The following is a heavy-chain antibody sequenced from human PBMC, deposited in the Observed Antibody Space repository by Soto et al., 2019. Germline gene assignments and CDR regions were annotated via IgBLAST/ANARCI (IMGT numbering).Heavy chain of an antibody. V-gene: IGHV1-46*01. CDR2: VNPSVIST. CDR3: ARTSSIAAAGSGYYFDY. Sequence: ASVKVSCKASGYTFSNYYMHWVRQAPGQGLEWMGTVNPSVISTTYAQKFQGRVTMTRDTSTSTVYMELSSLRSEDTAVYYCARTSSIAAAGSGYYFDYWG. J-gene: IGHJ4*01. CDR1: GYTFSNYY. D-gene: IGHD6-13*01.